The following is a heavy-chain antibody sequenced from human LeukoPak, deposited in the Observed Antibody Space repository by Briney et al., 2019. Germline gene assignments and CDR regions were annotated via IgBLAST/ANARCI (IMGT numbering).Heavy chain of an antibody. CDR2: IIPILGIA. CDR3: VRGGAIVAVPAAELRFDP. Sequence: VASVKVSCKASGGTFSSYTINWVRQAPGQGLEWMGRIIPILGIANYAQKFQGRVTITADKSTSTAYMELSSLRSEDTAVYYCVRGGAIVAVPAAELRFDPWGQGTLVTVSS. D-gene: IGHD2-2*01. CDR1: GGTFSSYT. V-gene: IGHV1-69*02. J-gene: IGHJ5*02.